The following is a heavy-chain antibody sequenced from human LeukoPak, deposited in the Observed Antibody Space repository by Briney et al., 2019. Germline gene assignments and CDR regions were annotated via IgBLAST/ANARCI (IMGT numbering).Heavy chain of an antibody. J-gene: IGHJ4*02. CDR3: ARDPAAWDY. Sequence: GGSLRLSCVASGFTFKNYGMSWVRQAPGKGLEWVANIEADDTETYYADSVKGRFTVSRDNARNSLYLQMSSLRVEDTAVYYCARDPAAWDYWGQGTLVTVSS. CDR2: IEADDTET. V-gene: IGHV3-7*04. D-gene: IGHD6-13*01. CDR1: GFTFKNYG.